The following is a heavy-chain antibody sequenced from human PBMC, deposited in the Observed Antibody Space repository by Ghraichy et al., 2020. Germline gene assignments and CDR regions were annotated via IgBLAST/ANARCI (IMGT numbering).Heavy chain of an antibody. V-gene: IGHV3-21*06. J-gene: IGHJ4*02. CDR2: ISSSSYYI. CDR1: GFTFSSHS. Sequence: GWSLRLSCVVSGFTFSSHSMNWVRQAPGKGPEWVSSISSSSYYIYYADSVKGRFTISRDNAKNSLYLQMNSLRVEDTALYYCATPLGTPDDYWGQGTLVTVSS. CDR3: ATPLGTPDDY.